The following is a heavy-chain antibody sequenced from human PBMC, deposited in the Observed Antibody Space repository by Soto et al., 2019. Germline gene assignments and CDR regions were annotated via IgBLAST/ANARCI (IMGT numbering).Heavy chain of an antibody. CDR1: GFTFSTYW. CDR2: INSDGSTT. CDR3: ARDAYYDMGV. Sequence: EVQLVESGGGLVQPGGSLRLSCAASGFTFSTYWMHWVRQAPGKGLVWVSRINSDGSTTNYADSVKGRFTISRDNAKNTLYLQMNSMRAEDTAVYYCARDAYYDMGVWGQGTTVTVSS. J-gene: IGHJ6*02. V-gene: IGHV3-74*01.